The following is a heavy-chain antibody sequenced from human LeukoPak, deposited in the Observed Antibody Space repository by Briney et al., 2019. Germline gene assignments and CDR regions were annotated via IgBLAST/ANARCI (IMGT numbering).Heavy chain of an antibody. CDR3: ARGPYSYDSSGAFDI. D-gene: IGHD3-22*01. Sequence: SETLSLTCSVSGGSVRGTSYYWGWIRQPPGKGLEWIASIYYSGSTYYNPSLKSRVTISVDTSKNQFSLKLNSVTAADTAVYFCARGPYSYDSSGAFDIWGQGTMVTVSS. CDR1: GGSVRGTSYY. V-gene: IGHV4-39*01. CDR2: IYYSGST. J-gene: IGHJ3*02.